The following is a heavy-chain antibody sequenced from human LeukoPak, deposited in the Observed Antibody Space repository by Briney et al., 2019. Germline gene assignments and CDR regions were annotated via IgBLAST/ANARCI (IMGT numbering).Heavy chain of an antibody. CDR1: GFTFSDYY. CDR3: ARSIPAGNRR. Sequence: EPGGSLRLSCAASGFTFSDYYMSWIRQAPGKGVEGVSYISSSGSTIDYADSVKGRFTTSTDNAKNSLYLQMNSPRAEDTAVYYCARSIPAGNRRWGQGTLVTVSS. CDR2: ISSSGSTI. J-gene: IGHJ4*01. V-gene: IGHV3-11*01. D-gene: IGHD2-2*01.